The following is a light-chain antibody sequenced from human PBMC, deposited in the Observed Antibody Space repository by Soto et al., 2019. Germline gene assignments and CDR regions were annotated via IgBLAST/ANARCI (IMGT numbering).Light chain of an antibody. V-gene: IGKV3-15*01. J-gene: IGKJ3*01. Sequence: EIVMTQSPATLSVSPVERATLSCRASLSISSNLAWYQQKPGQAPRLLIYGASTRATGIPARFSGSGSGTAFTLNISSLQTEDCAVYYCHHYNNWPPLFTSGPGNKVDIQ. CDR1: LSISSN. CDR3: HHYNNWPPLFT. CDR2: GAS.